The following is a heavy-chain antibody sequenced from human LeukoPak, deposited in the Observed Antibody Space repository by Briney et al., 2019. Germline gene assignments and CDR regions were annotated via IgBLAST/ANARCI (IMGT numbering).Heavy chain of an antibody. V-gene: IGHV1-18*01. CDR1: GYTFTSYG. J-gene: IGHJ4*02. Sequence: GASVKVSCKASGYTFTSYGISWVRQAPGQGLEWMGWISAYNGNTNYAQKFQGRVTVTRDTSTSTVHMELSGLRSEDTAAYYCARDQEGFDYWGQGTLVTVSS. CDR3: ARDQEGFDY. CDR2: ISAYNGNT.